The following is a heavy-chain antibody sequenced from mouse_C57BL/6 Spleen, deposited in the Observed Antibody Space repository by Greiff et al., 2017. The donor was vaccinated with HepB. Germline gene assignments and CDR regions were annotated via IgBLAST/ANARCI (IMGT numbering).Heavy chain of an antibody. J-gene: IGHJ3*01. CDR3: ARSLPGEFAY. Sequence: VQLQQSGAELARPGASVKLSCKASGYTFTSYGISWVKQRTGQGLEGIGEIYPRSGNTYYNEKFKGKATLTADKSTSTAYMELRSLTAEDSAVYFCARSLPGEFAYWGQGTLVTVSA. CDR1: GYTFTSYG. D-gene: IGHD2-13*01. V-gene: IGHV1-81*01. CDR2: IYPRSGNT.